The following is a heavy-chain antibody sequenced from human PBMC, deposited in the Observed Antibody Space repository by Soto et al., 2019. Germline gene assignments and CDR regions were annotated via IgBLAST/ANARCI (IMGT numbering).Heavy chain of an antibody. D-gene: IGHD2-2*01. J-gene: IGHJ6*02. Sequence: PSETLSLTCAVYGGSFSGYYWSWIRQPPGKGLEWIGEINHSGSTNYNPSLKSRVTISVDTSKNQFSLKLSSVTAADTAVYYCARGRRYCSSTSCLTYYYYGMDVWGQGTTVTV. CDR2: INHSGST. CDR3: ARGRRYCSSTSCLTYYYYGMDV. CDR1: GGSFSGYY. V-gene: IGHV4-34*01.